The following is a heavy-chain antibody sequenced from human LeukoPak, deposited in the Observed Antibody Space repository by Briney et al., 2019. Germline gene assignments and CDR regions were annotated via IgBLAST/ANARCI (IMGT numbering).Heavy chain of an antibody. V-gene: IGHV4-61*01. J-gene: IGHJ4*02. CDR1: GDSVSSGNYY. CDR3: ARVSAAGTGPDS. D-gene: IGHD6-13*01. CDR2: MSNSGHT. Sequence: SETLSLTCTVSGDSVSSGNYYWSWIRQPPGKGLEWIGFMSNSGHTDSTPSLKSRVTISLDTSKNQFSLKLNSVTAADTAVYYCARVSAAGTGPDSWGQGTLVTVSS.